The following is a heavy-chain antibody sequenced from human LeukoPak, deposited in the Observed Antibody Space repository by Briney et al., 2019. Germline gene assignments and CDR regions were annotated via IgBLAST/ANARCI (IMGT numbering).Heavy chain of an antibody. CDR3: AKDLMRDRWFGES. J-gene: IGHJ5*02. CDR2: IRYEGNDK. CDR1: GFTFSSYG. V-gene: IGHV3-30*02. Sequence: AGSLRLSCAASGFTFSSYGMHWVRQAPGKGLEWVAFIRYEGNDKYYADSVKGRFTISRDNSKNTLYLEMNSLRAEDTAVYYCAKDLMRDRWFGESWGQGTLVTVSS. D-gene: IGHD3-10*01.